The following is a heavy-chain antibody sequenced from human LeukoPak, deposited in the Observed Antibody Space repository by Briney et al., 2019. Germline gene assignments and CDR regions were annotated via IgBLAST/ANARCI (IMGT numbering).Heavy chain of an antibody. CDR3: ARDPTQWLRYGYFDY. Sequence: GGSLRLSCAASGFTFSNAWMSWVRQAPGKGLEWVGRIKSKTDGGTTDYAAPVKGRFTISRDNAKNSLYLQMNSLRAEDTAVYYCARDPTQWLRYGYFDYWGQGTLVTVSS. D-gene: IGHD5-12*01. CDR1: GFTFSNAW. CDR2: IKSKTDGGTT. V-gene: IGHV3-15*01. J-gene: IGHJ4*02.